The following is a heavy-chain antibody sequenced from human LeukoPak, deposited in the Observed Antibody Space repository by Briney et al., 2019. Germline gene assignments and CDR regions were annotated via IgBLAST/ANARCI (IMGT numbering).Heavy chain of an antibody. Sequence: SETLSLTCAVYGGSFSGYYWSWIRQPPGKGLEWIGEINHSGSTNYNPSLKSRVTISVDTSKNQFSLKLSSVTAADTAVYYCARGRTSGGCVMSRYYYGMDVWGQGTTVTVSS. CDR3: ARGRTSGGCVMSRYYYGMDV. D-gene: IGHD2-15*01. J-gene: IGHJ6*02. CDR2: INHSGST. V-gene: IGHV4-34*01. CDR1: GGSFSGYY.